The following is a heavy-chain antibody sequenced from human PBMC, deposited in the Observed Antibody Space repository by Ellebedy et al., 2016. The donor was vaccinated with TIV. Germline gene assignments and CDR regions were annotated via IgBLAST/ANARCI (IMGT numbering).Heavy chain of an antibody. CDR1: GFSVSTNY. CDR3: ARDQFSFGSGSYIFDF. CDR2: IHNGCTT. J-gene: IGHJ4*02. Sequence: GESLKISCAASGFSVSTNYISWVRQAPGKGLEWVSVIHNGCTTYYGDSVMGRFTISRDDSKNTVYLQMNSLRAEDTAVYYCARDQFSFGSGSYIFDFWGQGTLVTVSS. D-gene: IGHD3-10*01. V-gene: IGHV3-53*01.